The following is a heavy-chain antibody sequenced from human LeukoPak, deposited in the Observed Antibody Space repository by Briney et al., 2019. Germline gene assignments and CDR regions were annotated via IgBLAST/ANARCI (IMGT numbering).Heavy chain of an antibody. J-gene: IGHJ4*02. V-gene: IGHV3-23*01. CDR1: GFTFNNYA. D-gene: IGHD3-22*01. CDR2: ISGSGGST. Sequence: TGGSLRLSCAASGFTFNNYAMNWVRQAPGKGLEWVAGISGSGGSTYYADSVKGRFTISRDDSKNTAYLQMNSLTTEDTALYYCTRRYYFDSSGHYQGDYWGQGTLVTVSS. CDR3: TRRYYFDSSGHYQGDY.